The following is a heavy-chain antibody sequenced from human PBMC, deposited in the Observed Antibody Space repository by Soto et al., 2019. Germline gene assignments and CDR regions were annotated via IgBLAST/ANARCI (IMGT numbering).Heavy chain of an antibody. CDR1: GCNFSNHW. D-gene: IGHD4-4*01. CDR3: ARVGSWMTTISAFDY. CDR2: IKTDGSYT. Sequence: GGSLRLSCAASGCNFSNHWMHWVRQAPGKGLVWVSRIKTDGSYTNYADSVKGRFTISRDNAKNTLYLQMNSLRAEDTAVYYCARVGSWMTTISAFDYWGQGTLVTVSS. V-gene: IGHV3-74*01. J-gene: IGHJ4*02.